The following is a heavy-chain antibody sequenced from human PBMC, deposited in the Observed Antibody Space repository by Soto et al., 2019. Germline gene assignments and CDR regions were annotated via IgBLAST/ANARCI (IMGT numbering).Heavy chain of an antibody. CDR3: ARGHHGGYYTRSWFDP. J-gene: IGHJ5*02. Sequence: SETLSLTCTVSGGGVYSDGYYWGWIRRPPGQGLEWIGNIYYSGSTNYNPSLKSRVTISLDTSKNQFSLKLSSVTAADTAVYYCARGHHGGYYTRSWFDPWGQRTLVTVSS. CDR1: GGGVYSDGYY. D-gene: IGHD3-3*01. V-gene: IGHV4-39*07. CDR2: IYYSGST.